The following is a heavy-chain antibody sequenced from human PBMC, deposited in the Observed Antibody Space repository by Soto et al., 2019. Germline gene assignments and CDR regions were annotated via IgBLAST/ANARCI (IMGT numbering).Heavy chain of an antibody. J-gene: IGHJ4*02. D-gene: IGHD3-10*01. CDR2: ISYDGSNK. Sequence: QVQLVQSGAEVKKPGSSVKVSCKASGFTFSSYGMHWVRQAPGKGLEWVAVISYDGSNKYYADSVKGRFTISRDNSKNTLYLQMNSLRAEDTAVYYCAKDREGSGTIQYYFDYWGQGTLVTVSS. CDR3: AKDREGSGTIQYYFDY. V-gene: IGHV3-30*18. CDR1: GFTFSSYG.